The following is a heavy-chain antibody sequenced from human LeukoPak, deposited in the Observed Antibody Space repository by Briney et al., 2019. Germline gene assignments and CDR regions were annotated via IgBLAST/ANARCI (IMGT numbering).Heavy chain of an antibody. D-gene: IGHD2-2*01. J-gene: IGHJ5*02. V-gene: IGHV1-69*05. CDR1: GGTFSSYA. CDR2: IIPIFGTA. CDR3: AHGSVVPAALNWFDP. Sequence: SVKVSCKASGGTFSSYAISWVRQAPGQGLEWMGRIIPIFGTANYAQKFQGRVTITTDESTSTAYMELSSLRSEDTAVYYCAHGSVVPAALNWFDPWGQGTLVTVSS.